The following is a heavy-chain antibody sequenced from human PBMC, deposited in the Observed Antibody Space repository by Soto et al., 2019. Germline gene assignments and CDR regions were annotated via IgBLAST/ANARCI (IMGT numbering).Heavy chain of an antibody. D-gene: IGHD3-10*01. CDR2: ISWNSGSI. Sequence: SLRLSCAASGFTFDDYAMHWVRQAPGKGLEWVSGISWNSGSIGYADSVKGRFTISRDNAKNSLYLQMNSLRAEDTALYYCAKDIFRFGEFSYYYYGMDVWGQGTTVTVSS. J-gene: IGHJ6*02. CDR3: AKDIFRFGEFSYYYYGMDV. V-gene: IGHV3-9*01. CDR1: GFTFDDYA.